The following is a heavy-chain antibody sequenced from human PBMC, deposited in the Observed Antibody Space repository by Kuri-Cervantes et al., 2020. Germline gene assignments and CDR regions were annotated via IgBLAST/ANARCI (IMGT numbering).Heavy chain of an antibody. V-gene: IGHV1-18*01. CDR3: ARGTSYYYDSSGYEKFDY. Sequence: ASVKVSCKASGYTFTSYGISWVRQAPGQGLEWMGWISAYNGNTNYAQKLQGRVTMTTDTSTSTAYMELRSLRSDDTAVYYCARGTSYYYDSSGYEKFDYWGQGTLVTVSS. D-gene: IGHD3-22*01. CDR2: ISAYNGNT. CDR1: GYTFTSYG. J-gene: IGHJ4*02.